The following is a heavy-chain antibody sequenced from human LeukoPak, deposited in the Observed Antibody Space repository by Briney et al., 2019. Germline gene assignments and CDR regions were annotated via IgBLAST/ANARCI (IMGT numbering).Heavy chain of an antibody. D-gene: IGHD3-22*01. CDR2: IRYDGSNT. Sequence: GGSLRLSCAASGFTFNNYGMHWVRQAPGKGLEWLAFIRYDGSNTYYADSVKGRFTVSRDDSKNTLYLQMNSLRAEDTAVYYCVTYYYDSSGYYLAFDYWGQGTLVTVSS. CDR3: VTYYYDSSGYYLAFDY. J-gene: IGHJ4*02. CDR1: GFTFNNYG. V-gene: IGHV3-30*02.